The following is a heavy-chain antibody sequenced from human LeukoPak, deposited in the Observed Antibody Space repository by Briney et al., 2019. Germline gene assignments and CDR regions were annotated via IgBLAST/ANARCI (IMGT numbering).Heavy chain of an antibody. Sequence: SVKVSCKASGGTFSSYAISWVRQAPGQGLEWMGGIIPIFGTANYAQKFQGRVTITADESTSTAYMELSSLRSDDTAVYYCATRGYSYGYYGMDVWGQGTTVTVFS. CDR1: GGTFSSYA. CDR2: IIPIFGTA. D-gene: IGHD5-18*01. V-gene: IGHV1-69*01. CDR3: ATRGYSYGYYGMDV. J-gene: IGHJ6*02.